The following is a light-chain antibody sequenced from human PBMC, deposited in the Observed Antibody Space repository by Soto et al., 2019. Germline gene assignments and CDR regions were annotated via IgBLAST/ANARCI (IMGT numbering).Light chain of an antibody. CDR2: GAS. CDR3: QQYGNSRT. CDR1: QSVSSSY. Sequence: EIVLTQSPGTLSLSPGERATLSRRASQSVSSSYLAWYQQKLGQAPRLLIYGASTRATGIPDRFSGSGSGTDFTLTISRLEPEDFAVYYCQQYGNSRTFGQGTKVEIK. J-gene: IGKJ1*01. V-gene: IGKV3-20*01.